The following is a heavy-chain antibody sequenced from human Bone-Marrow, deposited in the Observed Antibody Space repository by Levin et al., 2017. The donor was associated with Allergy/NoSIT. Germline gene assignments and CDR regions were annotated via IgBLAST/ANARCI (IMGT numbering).Heavy chain of an antibody. CDR1: GFNFQNYA. D-gene: IGHD2-21*01. V-gene: IGHV3-30*04. J-gene: IGHJ4*02. CDR3: ARVAWQAPHFDY. Sequence: GGSLRLSCAASGFNFQNYAMQWVRQAPGKGLEWIAVTSSDEGYKYYSESVKGRFSVSRDNSKETLFLQMDSLRVDDTAVYFCARVAWQAPHFDYWGQGHLVTVSS. CDR2: TSSDEGYK.